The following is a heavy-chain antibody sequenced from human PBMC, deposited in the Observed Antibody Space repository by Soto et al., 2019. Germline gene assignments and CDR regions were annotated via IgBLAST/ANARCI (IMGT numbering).Heavy chain of an antibody. CDR1: GFTFSSFA. V-gene: IGHV3-30*04. D-gene: IGHD2-2*01. CDR3: ARRHREVPALIGEYFEY. Sequence: QVQLVESGGGVVQPGTSLTLSCAASGFTFSSFAMHWVRQPPGKGLEWVAVVSFDGNRQYFSDSVKGRFTISRDNSKNTVSPHMNSLRDDDSALYYCARRHREVPALIGEYFEYWGQGTLVTVSS. J-gene: IGHJ4*02. CDR2: VSFDGNRQ.